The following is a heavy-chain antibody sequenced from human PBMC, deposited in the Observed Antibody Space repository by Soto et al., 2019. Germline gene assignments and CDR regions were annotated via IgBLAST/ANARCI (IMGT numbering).Heavy chain of an antibody. CDR1: GYTFTSYD. J-gene: IGHJ6*03. V-gene: IGHV1-8*01. CDR3: ARGPVRGVFYYYYYMDV. D-gene: IGHD3-10*01. CDR2: MNPNSGNK. Sequence: ASVKVSCKASGYTFTSYDINWVRQATGQGREGMGWMNPNSGNKGYAQTFQGRVTMTRNTSISTAYMELSSLRSEETAVYYCARGPVRGVFYYYYYMDVWGKGTTVTVSS.